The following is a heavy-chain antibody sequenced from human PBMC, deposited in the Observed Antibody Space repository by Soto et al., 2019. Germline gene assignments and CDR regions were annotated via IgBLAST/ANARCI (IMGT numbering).Heavy chain of an antibody. J-gene: IGHJ5*02. Sequence: QVQLQQWGAGLLKPSETLSLTCAVYGGSFSGYYWSWIRQPPGKGLEWIGEINHSGSTNYNPSLKSRVTIAVGTSKNQFSLKLSSVTAADTGVYYCAKLPYYGSGSNRNWFDPWGQGTLVTVSS. CDR1: GGSFSGYY. V-gene: IGHV4-34*01. CDR2: INHSGST. CDR3: AKLPYYGSGSNRNWFDP. D-gene: IGHD3-10*01.